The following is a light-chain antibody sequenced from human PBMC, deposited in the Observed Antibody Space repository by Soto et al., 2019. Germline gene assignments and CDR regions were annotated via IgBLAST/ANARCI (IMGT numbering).Light chain of an antibody. CDR2: EVN. CDR1: SSDVGGYNY. J-gene: IGLJ1*01. V-gene: IGLV2-8*01. CDR3: TSYAGGNNV. Sequence: QSALTQPPSASGSPGQTVTISCTGTSSDVGGYNYVAWYQQHPGKVPKLMVYEVNKLPSGVPDRISGSKSGNTASLTVSGLQTEDEADYYCTSYAGGNNVFGTGTKLTVL.